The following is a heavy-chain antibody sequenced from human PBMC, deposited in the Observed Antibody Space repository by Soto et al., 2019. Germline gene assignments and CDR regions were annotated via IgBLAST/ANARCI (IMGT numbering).Heavy chain of an antibody. D-gene: IGHD3-10*01. J-gene: IGHJ4*02. CDR2: IYEAATT. CDR1: GASISRTGFH. Sequence: SETLSLTCAVSGASISRTGFHWGWIRQPPGQGLEWIGSIYEAATTFYSSSLKSRVTISADTSNNHFSLKLSSVTAADTAVYYCARRGSGHTFDYWGQGTLVTVSS. V-gene: IGHV4-39*01. CDR3: ARRGSGHTFDY.